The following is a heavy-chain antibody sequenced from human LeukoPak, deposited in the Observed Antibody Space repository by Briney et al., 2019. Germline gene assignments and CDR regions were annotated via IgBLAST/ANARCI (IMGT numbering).Heavy chain of an antibody. J-gene: IGHJ4*02. CDR2: VYHSGTT. Sequence: SETLSLTCAVSGGSISSYYWSWIRQPPGKGLEWIGYVYHSGTTHYSPSLESRVTISMDTSKNQFSLKLRSVTAADTAVYYCARGSPVGNSWGQGTLVTVSS. CDR3: ARGSPVGNS. CDR1: GGSISSYY. D-gene: IGHD1-14*01. V-gene: IGHV4-59*01.